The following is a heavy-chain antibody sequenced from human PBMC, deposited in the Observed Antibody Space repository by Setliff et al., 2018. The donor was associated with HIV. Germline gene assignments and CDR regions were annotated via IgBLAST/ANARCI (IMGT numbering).Heavy chain of an antibody. V-gene: IGHV3-7*01. Sequence: PGGSLRLSCTVSGFTFSDYWMSWVRQAPGKGLEWVANIKQDGSEKNYVDSVEGRFTVSRDNSEDSLYLQMNTLRADDTGTYYCVRDPVRATSVLTYWYFDYWGQGALVTVSS. J-gene: IGHJ4*02. CDR2: IKQDGSEK. CDR1: GFTFSDYW. D-gene: IGHD2-21*01. CDR3: VRDPVRATSVLTYWYFDY.